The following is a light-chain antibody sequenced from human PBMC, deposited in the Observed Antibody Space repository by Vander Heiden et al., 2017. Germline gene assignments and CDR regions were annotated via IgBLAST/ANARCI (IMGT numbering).Light chain of an antibody. CDR2: AAS. CDR1: QSISSY. J-gene: IGKJ3*01. Sequence: DMHMTQPPSTLSASVGDRVTITCRASQSISSYLDWYQQKPGKAPRLLIYAASSLQSGVPSRFSGSGSGTDFTLTISSLQPEDFATYYCQQSNSTLFTFGRGTKVDIK. CDR3: QQSNSTLFT. V-gene: IGKV1-39*01.